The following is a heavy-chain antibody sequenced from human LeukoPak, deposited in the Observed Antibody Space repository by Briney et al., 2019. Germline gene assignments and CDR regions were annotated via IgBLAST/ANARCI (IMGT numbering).Heavy chain of an antibody. V-gene: IGHV1-18*01. Sequence: SVKVSCKASGYTFTSYGISWVRQAPGQGLQWMGWISTYNGNTNYAQKLQGRVAMTTDTSTGTAYMELRSLRSDDTAVYYCARDPGYSSGWTHSYYGMDVWGQGTTVTVSS. CDR2: ISTYNGNT. CDR1: GYTFTSYG. CDR3: ARDPGYSSGWTHSYYGMDV. J-gene: IGHJ6*02. D-gene: IGHD6-19*01.